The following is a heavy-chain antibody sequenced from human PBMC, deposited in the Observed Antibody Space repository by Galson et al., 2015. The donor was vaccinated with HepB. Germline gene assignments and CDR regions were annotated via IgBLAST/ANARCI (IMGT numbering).Heavy chain of an antibody. V-gene: IGHV3-30*18. CDR2: ISYDGGNK. D-gene: IGHD2-21*01. Sequence: SLRLSCAASGFTLRNYGMHWVRQAPGKGLEWVAFISYDGGNKNYAESVRGRFTISRDNSLHLQMDWLKVEDTAVYYCAKDTARFVPNGMDVWGQGTTVTVSS. CDR3: AKDTARFVPNGMDV. J-gene: IGHJ6*02. CDR1: GFTLRNYG.